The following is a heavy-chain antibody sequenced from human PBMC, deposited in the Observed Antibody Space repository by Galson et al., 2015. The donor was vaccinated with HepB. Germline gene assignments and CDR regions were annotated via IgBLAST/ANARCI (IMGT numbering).Heavy chain of an antibody. CDR3: ARQGQLPFQH. J-gene: IGHJ1*01. CDR2: IIPIHGIA. Sequence: SVKVSCKASGGTFSSYAISWVRQAPGQGLEWMGRIIPIHGIANYAQKFQGRVTITADKSTSTAYMELSSLRSEDTAVYYCARQGQLPFQHWGQGTLVTVSS. V-gene: IGHV1-69*04. CDR1: GGTFSSYA. D-gene: IGHD2-2*01.